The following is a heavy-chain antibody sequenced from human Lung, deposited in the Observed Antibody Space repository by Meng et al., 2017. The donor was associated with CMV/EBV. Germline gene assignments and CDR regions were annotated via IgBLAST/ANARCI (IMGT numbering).Heavy chain of an antibody. CDR3: AHRDNYGWAAFHI. V-gene: IGHV2-5*01. CDR1: GFPLTTSELG. J-gene: IGHJ3*02. CDR2: IYGNDDK. D-gene: IGHD3-10*01. Sequence: SGPTLVKPTQTLTLTCTFSGFPLTTSELGVAWFRQPPGKALEWLALIYGNDDKRYTPSLKSRLHLTKDTSKNQVVLTVTNMDSVDAATYYCAHRDNYGWAAFHIWGQGTLVTVSS.